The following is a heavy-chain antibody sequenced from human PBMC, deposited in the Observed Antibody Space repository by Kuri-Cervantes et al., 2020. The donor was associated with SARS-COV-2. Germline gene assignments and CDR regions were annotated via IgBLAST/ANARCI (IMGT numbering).Heavy chain of an antibody. V-gene: IGHV3-23*01. CDR3: ARGDGMDV. CDR1: GFTFSHYA. J-gene: IGHJ6*02. Sequence: GGSLRLSCGASGFTFSHYAMSWFRQAPGKGLEWVSTITISGLSTHYADSVKGRFTISRDNAKGTLYLQMNSLRAEDTAMYYCARGDGMDVWGQGTTVTVSS. CDR2: ITISGLST.